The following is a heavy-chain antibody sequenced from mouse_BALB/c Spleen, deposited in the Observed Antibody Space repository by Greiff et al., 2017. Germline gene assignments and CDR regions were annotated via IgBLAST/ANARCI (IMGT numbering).Heavy chain of an antibody. J-gene: IGHJ3*01. CDR1: GFTFSSYG. CDR2: ISSGGSYT. D-gene: IGHD2-10*02. V-gene: IGHV5-6*01. CDR3: ARHEEYGNYGFAY. Sequence: EVQVVESGGDLVKPGGSLKLSCAASGFTFSSYGMSWVRQTPDKRLEWVATISSGGSYTYYPDSVKGRFTISRDNAKNTLYLQMSSLKSEDTAMYYCARHEEYGNYGFAYWGQGTLVTVSA.